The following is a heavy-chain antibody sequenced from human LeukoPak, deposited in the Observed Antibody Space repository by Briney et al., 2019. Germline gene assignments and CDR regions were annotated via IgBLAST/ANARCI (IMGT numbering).Heavy chain of an antibody. J-gene: IGHJ5*02. D-gene: IGHD1-26*01. V-gene: IGHV3-21*01. CDR1: GFTFSSYS. CDR2: ISSSSSYI. Sequence: PGGSLRLSCAGSGFTFSSYSMNWVRQAPGKGLEWVSSISSSSSYIYYADSVKGRFTISRDNAKNSLYLQMNSLRAEDTAVYYCARATVGATTSWFDPWGQGTLVTVSS. CDR3: ARATVGATTSWFDP.